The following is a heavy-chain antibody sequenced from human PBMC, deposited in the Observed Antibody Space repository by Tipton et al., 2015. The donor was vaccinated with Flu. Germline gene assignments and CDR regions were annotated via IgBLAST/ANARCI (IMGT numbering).Heavy chain of an antibody. CDR3: ARQTVGASDY. Sequence: TLSLTCTVSGGSISSYYWSWIRQPPGKGLEWIGYIYYSGSTYYNPSLKSRVTISVDTSKNQFSLKLSSVTAADTAVYYCARQTVGASDYWGQGTLVTVSS. D-gene: IGHD1-26*01. CDR2: IYYSGST. V-gene: IGHV4-59*04. J-gene: IGHJ4*02. CDR1: GGSISSYY.